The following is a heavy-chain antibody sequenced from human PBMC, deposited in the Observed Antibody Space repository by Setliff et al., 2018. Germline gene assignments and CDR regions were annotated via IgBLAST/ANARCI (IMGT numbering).Heavy chain of an antibody. Sequence: SETLSLTCTVSGGSISDNNYYWGWIRQSPGKELEWIGTIYYSGSTYYNPSLKSRVTISVDTSKNQFSLKLTSVTAADTAVYFCARSLGSGSYYNSRPFYSDYWGQGTLVTVSS. CDR1: GGSISDNNYY. CDR2: IYYSGST. CDR3: ARSLGSGSYYNSRPFYSDY. D-gene: IGHD3-10*01. V-gene: IGHV4-39*01. J-gene: IGHJ4*02.